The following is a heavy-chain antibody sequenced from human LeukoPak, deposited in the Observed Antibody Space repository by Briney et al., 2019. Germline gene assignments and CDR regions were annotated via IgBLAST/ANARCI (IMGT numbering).Heavy chain of an antibody. D-gene: IGHD3-10*01. J-gene: IGHJ6*03. CDR1: GGSIRGYY. V-gene: IGHV4-59*01. CDR3: ARVFDSGSQAYFYYMDV. Sequence: PSETRSLTCNVSGGSIRGYYWSWIRQPPGKGLEWIGYIYSSGSTNYNPSLKSRVTMSVDTSKNQFSLKVSSVTAADTAVYYCARVFDSGSQAYFYYMDVWGKGTTVTISS. CDR2: IYSSGST.